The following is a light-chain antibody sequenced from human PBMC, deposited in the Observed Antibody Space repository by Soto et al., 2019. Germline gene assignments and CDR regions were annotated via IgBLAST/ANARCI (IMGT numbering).Light chain of an antibody. Sequence: EIVLTQSPATLSLSPGERATLSCRASQSVSSYLAWYQQKPGQAPRLLIYDASNRVTGIPASFSGSGSGTDFTLTISSLVPEGFAVYYCQQRSNWPRWTFGQGTKVESK. V-gene: IGKV3-11*01. J-gene: IGKJ1*01. CDR3: QQRSNWPRWT. CDR2: DAS. CDR1: QSVSSY.